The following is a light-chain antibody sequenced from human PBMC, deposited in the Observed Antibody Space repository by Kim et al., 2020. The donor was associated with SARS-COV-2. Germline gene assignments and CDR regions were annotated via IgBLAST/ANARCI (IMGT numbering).Light chain of an antibody. CDR3: QQYGSSPPIT. CDR1: QSVSSSY. J-gene: IGKJ5*01. CDR2: GAS. V-gene: IGKV3-20*01. Sequence: PGERATLSCRAGQSVSSSYLAWYQQKPGQAPRLLIYGASSRATDIPDRFSGSGSGTDFTLTISRLEPEDFAVYYCQQYGSSPPITFGQGTRLEIK.